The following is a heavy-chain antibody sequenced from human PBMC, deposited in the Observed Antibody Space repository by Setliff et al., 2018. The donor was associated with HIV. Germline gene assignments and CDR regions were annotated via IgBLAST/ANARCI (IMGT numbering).Heavy chain of an antibody. V-gene: IGHV1-69*05. J-gene: IGHJ3*02. CDR2: IIPIFGTA. Sequence: ASVKVSCKASGGTFSSYAIGWVRQAPGQGLEWMGGIIPIFGTANYAQKFQGRVTITTDESTSTAYMELSSLRSEDTAVYYCARDGRLLNAFDIWGQGTMVTVSS. CDR3: ARDGRLLNAFDI. CDR1: GGTFSSYA. D-gene: IGHD2-15*01.